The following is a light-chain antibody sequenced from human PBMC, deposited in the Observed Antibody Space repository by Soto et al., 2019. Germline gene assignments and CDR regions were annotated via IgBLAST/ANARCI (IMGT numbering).Light chain of an antibody. J-gene: IGKJ2*01. CDR1: QRVDSTH. CDR3: QLFGSSPLYT. CDR2: AAS. V-gene: IGKV3-20*01. Sequence: EIVLTQSPGTLSLSPGEKATLSCRASQRVDSTHLAWYQQKAGQAPRLLIYAASTRATGIPDRFSGSGSGTDFTLTISRLEPEDSAVYYWQLFGSSPLYTLGQGTKLDIK.